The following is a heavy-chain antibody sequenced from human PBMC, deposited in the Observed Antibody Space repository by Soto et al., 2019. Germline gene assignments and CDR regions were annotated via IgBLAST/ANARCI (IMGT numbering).Heavy chain of an antibody. Sequence: ESGGGLVQPGRSLRLSCAPSGFTFDDFAMHWVRQAPGKGLEWVSGIGWNSGSIGYADSVKGRFTISRDNSKNTLYLQMNSLRAEDTAVYYCAKPPLAARLTSPWGQGTLVTVSS. J-gene: IGHJ5*02. V-gene: IGHV3-9*01. D-gene: IGHD6-6*01. CDR2: IGWNSGSI. CDR3: AKPPLAARLTSP. CDR1: GFTFDDFA.